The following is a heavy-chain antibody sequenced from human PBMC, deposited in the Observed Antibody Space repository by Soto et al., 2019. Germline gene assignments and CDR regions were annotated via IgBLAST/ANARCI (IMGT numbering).Heavy chain of an antibody. J-gene: IGHJ4*02. Sequence: GWSLRLSCASSVFTFINFAMNWVRQAPGRGLEWLSAISSSGSYIYYADSVRGRFTISRDNAKISVFLQMNSLRADDTAVYYCAREGDSYGPYYFDYWGQGALVTVSS. CDR2: ISSSGSYI. V-gene: IGHV3-21*01. D-gene: IGHD5-18*01. CDR3: AREGDSYGPYYFDY. CDR1: VFTFINFA.